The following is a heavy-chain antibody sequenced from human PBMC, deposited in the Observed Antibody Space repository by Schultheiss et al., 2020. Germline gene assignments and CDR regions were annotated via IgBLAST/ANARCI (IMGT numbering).Heavy chain of an antibody. CDR2: IYYSGST. Sequence: SATLSLTCTVSGGSISSCSYYWGWIRQPPGKGLEWIGYIYYSGSTNYNPSLKSRVTISVDTSKNQFSLKLSSVTAADTAVYYCARSPTMIVVVIMGYFDYWGQGTLVTVSS. V-gene: IGHV4-61*05. CDR1: GGSISSCSYY. J-gene: IGHJ4*02. CDR3: ARSPTMIVVVIMGYFDY. D-gene: IGHD3-22*01.